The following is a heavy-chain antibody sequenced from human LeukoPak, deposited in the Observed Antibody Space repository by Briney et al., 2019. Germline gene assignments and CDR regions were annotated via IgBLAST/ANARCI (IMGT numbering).Heavy chain of an antibody. D-gene: IGHD1-26*01. CDR1: DYSISSGHY. CDR2: ISHSGRT. CDR3: ARGQWDQGRWFDV. J-gene: IGHJ5*02. V-gene: IGHV4-38-2*02. Sequence: SETLSLTCTVSDYSISSGHYWGWIRQPPGKGLEWIGSISHSGRTYYNPSLKSRVTISVDTFNNQFSLKLNSVTAADTAVYYCARGQWDQGRWFDVWGQGTLVTVSS.